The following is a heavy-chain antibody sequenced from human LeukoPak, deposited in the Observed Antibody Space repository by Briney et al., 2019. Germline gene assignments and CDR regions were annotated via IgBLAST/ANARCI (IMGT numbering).Heavy chain of an antibody. V-gene: IGHV3-74*01. Sequence: GGSLRLSCAASGFTFSSYWMHWVRQAPGKGLVWVSRINSDGSSTSYADSVKGRFTISRDNAKNTLYLQMNSLRAEDTAVYYCARAGGDILTGYYVSYYYYYMDVWGKGTTVTISS. D-gene: IGHD3-9*01. CDR1: GFTFSSYW. CDR3: ARAGGDILTGYYVSYYYYYMDV. CDR2: INSDGSST. J-gene: IGHJ6*03.